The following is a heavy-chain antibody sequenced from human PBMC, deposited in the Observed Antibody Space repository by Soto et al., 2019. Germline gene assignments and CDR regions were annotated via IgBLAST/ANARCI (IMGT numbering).Heavy chain of an antibody. V-gene: IGHV3-23*01. CDR1: GLTFSSCA. CDR3: AKDRREGNNYGWFDS. J-gene: IGHJ5*01. Sequence: EVQLLESGGDLVQPGGSLRLSCVASGLTFSSCAMSWARQAPGKGLEWVSAISGSGSNTYYPDSVKGLFTISRDNSKNTLYLQMNSLRAEDTAVYYCAKDRREGNNYGWFDSWGQGTLVTVSS. D-gene: IGHD5-12*01. CDR2: ISGSGSNT.